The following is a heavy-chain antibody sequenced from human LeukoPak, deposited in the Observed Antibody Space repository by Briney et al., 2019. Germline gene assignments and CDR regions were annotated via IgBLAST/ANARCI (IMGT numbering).Heavy chain of an antibody. J-gene: IGHJ4*02. V-gene: IGHV3-7*01. CDR2: IKQDGSEK. D-gene: IGHD6-6*01. CDR1: GFTFSSYW. Sequence: GGSLRLSCAACGFTFSSYWMSLVRQAPGKGLEWVANIKQDGSEKYYVDSVKGRFTISRDNAKNSLYLQMNSLRAEDTAVYYCARGEQLVVNWGQGTLVTVSS. CDR3: ARGEQLVVN.